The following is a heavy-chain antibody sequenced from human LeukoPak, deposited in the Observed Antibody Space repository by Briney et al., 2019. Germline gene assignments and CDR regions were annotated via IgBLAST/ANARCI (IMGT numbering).Heavy chain of an antibody. CDR2: INPNSGGT. V-gene: IGHV1-2*02. Sequence: ASVTVSFTASGYTFTVYYMHWVRQAPGQGLEWMGWINPNSGGTDYAQKFQGRVTMTRDTSIITAYMELSRLRSDDTAMYYCARELISGDNYYFDYWGQGALVTVSS. D-gene: IGHD7-27*01. CDR1: GYTFTVYY. J-gene: IGHJ4*02. CDR3: ARELISGDNYYFDY.